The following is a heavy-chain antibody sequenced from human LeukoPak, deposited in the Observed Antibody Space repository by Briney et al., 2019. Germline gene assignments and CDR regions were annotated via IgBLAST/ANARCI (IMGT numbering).Heavy chain of an antibody. CDR1: GFTFSSYA. D-gene: IGHD4-17*01. CDR3: AKDHDYGDYYFDY. V-gene: IGHV3-23*01. CDR2: ISGSGGST. Sequence: GGSLRLSRAASGFTFSSYAMSWVRQAPGKGLEWVSAISGSGGSTYYADSVKGRFTISRDNSKNTLYLQMNSLRAEDTAVYYCAKDHDYGDYYFDYWGQGTLVTVSS. J-gene: IGHJ4*02.